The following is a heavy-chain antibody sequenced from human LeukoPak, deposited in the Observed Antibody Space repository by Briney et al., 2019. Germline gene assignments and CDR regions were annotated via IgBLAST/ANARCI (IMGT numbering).Heavy chain of an antibody. CDR2: IYYSGST. V-gene: IGHV4-39*07. D-gene: IGHD4-23*01. CDR3: ARELFPTTVVTH. CDR1: GCSISSSSYY. J-gene: IGHJ4*02. Sequence: PSETLSLTCTVSGCSISSSSYYWGWIRQPPGKGLEWIGSIYYSGSTYYNPSLKSRVTISVDTSKNQFSLKMSSVTAADTAVYYCARELFPTTVVTHWGQGTLVTVSS.